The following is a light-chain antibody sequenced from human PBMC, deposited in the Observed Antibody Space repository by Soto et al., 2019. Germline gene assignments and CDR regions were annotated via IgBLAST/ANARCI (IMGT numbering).Light chain of an antibody. V-gene: IGKV1-9*01. J-gene: IGKJ4*01. Sequence: DIQLTQSRSCLSASVGDRVTITCRASQGISSYLAWYQQEPGKAPKPLIYAASTLQSGVPSRFSGSGSGTEFTLTISSLQPEDFATYYCQQLKSYPVTFGGGTKGEIK. CDR1: QGISSY. CDR2: AAS. CDR3: QQLKSYPVT.